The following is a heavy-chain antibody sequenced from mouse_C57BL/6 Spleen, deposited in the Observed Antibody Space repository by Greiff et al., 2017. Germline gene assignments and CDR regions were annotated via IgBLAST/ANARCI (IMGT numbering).Heavy chain of an antibody. CDR3: ARDGNYFDY. V-gene: IGHV5-4*01. CDR2: ISDGGSYT. J-gene: IGHJ2*01. CDR1: GFTFSSYA. Sequence: EVQGVESGGGLVKPGGSLKLSCAASGFTFSSYAMSWVRQTPEKRLEWVATISDGGSYTYYPDNVKGRFTISRDNAKNNLYLQMSHLKSEDTAMYYCARDGNYFDYWCQGTTLTVSS. D-gene: IGHD1-1*02.